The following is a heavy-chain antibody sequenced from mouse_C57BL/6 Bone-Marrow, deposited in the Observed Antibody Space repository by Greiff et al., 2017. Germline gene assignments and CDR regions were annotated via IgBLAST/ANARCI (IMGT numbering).Heavy chain of an antibody. CDR1: GYTFTSYG. V-gene: IGHV1-81*01. D-gene: IGHD2-3*01. J-gene: IGHJ3*01. Sequence: VKLVESGAELARPGASVKLSCKASGYTFTSYGISWVKQRTGQGLEWIGEIYPSSGNTYYNEKFKGKATLTADKSSSTAYMELRSLTSEDSAVYFCTRRGWLLPFAYWGQGTLVTVSA. CDR2: IYPSSGNT. CDR3: TRRGWLLPFAY.